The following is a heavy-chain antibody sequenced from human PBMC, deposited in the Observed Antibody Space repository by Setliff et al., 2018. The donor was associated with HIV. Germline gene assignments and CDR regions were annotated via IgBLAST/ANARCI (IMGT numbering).Heavy chain of an antibody. CDR1: GFTFSSYS. J-gene: IGHJ6*02. Sequence: LRLSCTASGFTFSSYSMNWVRQAPGKGLEWVSFISRTSSYIYYADSLKGRFTISRDNSKNTLYLQMNSLRAEDTAVYYCARDGMSSHYYYGMDVWGQGTTVTVSS. CDR3: ARDGMSSHYYYGMDV. V-gene: IGHV3-21*04. D-gene: IGHD6-6*01. CDR2: ISRTSSYI.